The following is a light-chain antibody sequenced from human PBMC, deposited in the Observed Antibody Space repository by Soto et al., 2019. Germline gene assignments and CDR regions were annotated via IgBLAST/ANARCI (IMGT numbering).Light chain of an antibody. Sequence: DIQMTQSPSIVSASVGDRVTITCRASQSIGSWLAWYQQKPGKAPKLLIYAASTLESGVPSRFSATVSGTEFSLTITSLQPEDFATYYCQQLFDSPITFGQGTRLEIK. V-gene: IGKV1-5*01. CDR3: QQLFDSPIT. CDR2: AAS. J-gene: IGKJ5*01. CDR1: QSIGSW.